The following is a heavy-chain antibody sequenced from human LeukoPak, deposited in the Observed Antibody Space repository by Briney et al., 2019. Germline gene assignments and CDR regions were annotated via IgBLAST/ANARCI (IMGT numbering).Heavy chain of an antibody. CDR1: GGSFSGYY. CDR2: IYHSGST. CDR3: ARGRKKNSSASEKKFNYYYYYMDV. Sequence: PSETLSLTCAVYGGSFSGYYWTWIRQPPGKGLEWIGEIYHSGSTNYNPSLKSRVTISVDTSKNQFSLKLSSVTAADTAVYYCARGRKKNSSASEKKFNYYYYYMDVWGKGTTVTVSS. J-gene: IGHJ6*03. D-gene: IGHD6-19*01. V-gene: IGHV4-34*01.